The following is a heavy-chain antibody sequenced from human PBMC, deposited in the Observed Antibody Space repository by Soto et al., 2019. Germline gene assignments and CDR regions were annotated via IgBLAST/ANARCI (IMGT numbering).Heavy chain of an antibody. J-gene: IGHJ3*01. Sequence: EVQLVESGGGLVQPGRSLRLSCAASGFTFGDYAMHWVRQVPGRGLEWVSGISWYRATIEYADSVKGRFTISRDNAKNFLYLQMDSLRAEDAALYFCVKDSYSDFCNTYYTGAGAFDFWGQGTMVTVSS. D-gene: IGHD3-3*01. V-gene: IGHV3-9*01. CDR1: GFTFGDYA. CDR3: VKDSYSDFCNTYYTGAGAFDF. CDR2: ISWYRATI.